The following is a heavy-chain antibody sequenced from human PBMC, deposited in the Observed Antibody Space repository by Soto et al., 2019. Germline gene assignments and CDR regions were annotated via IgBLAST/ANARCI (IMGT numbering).Heavy chain of an antibody. J-gene: IGHJ4*02. V-gene: IGHV4-34*01. CDR3: ARTNGGRWYEPGL. D-gene: IGHD6-13*01. CDR2: INHSGGT. CDR1: GGSFSDYY. Sequence: SETLSLTCAFYGGSFSDYYWSWIRQPPGKGLEWIGEINHSGGTNYNPSLKSRVTISVDTSKKQFSLKVNSVTAADTAVYYCARTNGGRWYEPGLWGRGTPVTVSS.